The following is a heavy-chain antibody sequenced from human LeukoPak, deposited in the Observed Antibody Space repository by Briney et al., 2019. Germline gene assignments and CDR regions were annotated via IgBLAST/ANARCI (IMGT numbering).Heavy chain of an antibody. CDR2: IFYSAST. D-gene: IGHD3-16*01. J-gene: IGHJ4*02. CDR3: ARGGWGPSHFDY. V-gene: IGHV4-59*01. CDR1: GGSITTYY. Sequence: SETLSLTCTVSGGSITTYYWSWIRQPPGKGLEWIGYIFYSASTMYNPSLKSRLTISVDTSKNQFSLKLSSVTAADTAVYYCARGGWGPSHFDYWGQGALVTVAS.